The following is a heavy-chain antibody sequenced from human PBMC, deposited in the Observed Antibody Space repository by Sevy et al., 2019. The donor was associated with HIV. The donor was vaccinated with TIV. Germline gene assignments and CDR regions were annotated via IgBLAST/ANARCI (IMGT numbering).Heavy chain of an antibody. J-gene: IGHJ4*02. Sequence: ASVKVSCKASGYTFTGYSIYWVRQAPGQGLEWMGWINPNSGDTNYAQKFQGRVTMTRDTSISTAYMERSRLRSDDTAMYYCARVVDYGSGTFKDYWGQGTLVTVSS. V-gene: IGHV1-2*02. CDR3: ARVVDYGSGTFKDY. CDR1: GYTFTGYS. D-gene: IGHD3-10*01. CDR2: INPNSGDT.